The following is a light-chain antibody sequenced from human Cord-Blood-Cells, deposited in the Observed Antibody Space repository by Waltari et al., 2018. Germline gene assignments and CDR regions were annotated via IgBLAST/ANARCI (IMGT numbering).Light chain of an antibody. Sequence: QSVLTQPPPVSGAPGQRVNISCTGSSSNARTGYDVHSFQQLPGSAPKLLNYGNSNRPSGVPDLFSGSKSGTSASLAITGLQAEDEADYYCQSDDSSLSGSYVFGTGTKVTVL. J-gene: IGLJ1*01. V-gene: IGLV1-40*01. CDR1: SSNARTGYD. CDR3: QSDDSSLSGSYV. CDR2: GNS.